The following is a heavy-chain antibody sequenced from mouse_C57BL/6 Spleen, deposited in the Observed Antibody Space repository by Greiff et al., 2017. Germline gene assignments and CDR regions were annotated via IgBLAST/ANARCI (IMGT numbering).Heavy chain of an antibody. CDR3: TRGRYDYLFDY. Sequence: QVQLQQSGAELVRPGASVTLSCKASGYTFTDYEMHWVKQTPVHGLEWIGAIDPETGGTASNQKFKGKAILTADKSSSTAYMELRSLTSEDSAVYYCTRGRYDYLFDYWGQGTTLTVSS. V-gene: IGHV1-15*01. CDR1: GYTFTDYE. D-gene: IGHD2-4*01. J-gene: IGHJ2*01. CDR2: IDPETGGT.